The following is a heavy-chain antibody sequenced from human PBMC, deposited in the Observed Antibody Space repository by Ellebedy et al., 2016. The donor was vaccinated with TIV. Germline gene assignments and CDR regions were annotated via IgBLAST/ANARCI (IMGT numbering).Heavy chain of an antibody. V-gene: IGHV3-30*18. CDR3: AKDHSARISHYYGMDV. CDR1: GFTFSSYG. CDR2: ISYDGLHQ. J-gene: IGHJ6*02. Sequence: GESLKISCVASGFTFSSYGIHWVRQAPGKGLEWVATISYDGLHQYYGDSVKGRFNSSRDNSKNTLYLQLNSLRVDDTAVYYCAKDHSARISHYYGMDVWGQGTTVTVSS. D-gene: IGHD6-25*01.